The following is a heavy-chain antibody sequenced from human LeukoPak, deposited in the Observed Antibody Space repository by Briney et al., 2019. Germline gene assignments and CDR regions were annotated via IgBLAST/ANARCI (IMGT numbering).Heavy chain of an antibody. CDR2: MNPNSGNT. J-gene: IGHJ4*02. CDR1: GYTFTSYD. D-gene: IGHD2-2*01. Sequence: ASVKVSCKASGYTFTSYDINWVRQTTGQGLEWMGWMNPNSGNTGYAQKFQGRVTMTRTTSMTTAYMELNSLRSEDTAVYYCAGDYCSSTSCLFDYWGQGTLVSVSS. V-gene: IGHV1-8*01. CDR3: AGDYCSSTSCLFDY.